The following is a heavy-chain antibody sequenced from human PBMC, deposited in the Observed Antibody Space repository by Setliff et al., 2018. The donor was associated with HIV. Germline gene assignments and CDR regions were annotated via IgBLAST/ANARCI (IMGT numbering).Heavy chain of an antibody. CDR3: VRDIPWSGNSDTSPPE. CDR2: ILNDESSK. Sequence: GSLRLSCAASGFTFGSYIMHWVRQAPGKGLEWVALILNDESSKYYADSVKGRFTVSRDNSKNLAYLQMNSLRAEDTAVYYCVRDIPWSGNSDTSPPEWGQGTLVTVSS. CDR1: GFTFGSYI. D-gene: IGHD2-21*01. J-gene: IGHJ4*02. V-gene: IGHV3-30-3*01.